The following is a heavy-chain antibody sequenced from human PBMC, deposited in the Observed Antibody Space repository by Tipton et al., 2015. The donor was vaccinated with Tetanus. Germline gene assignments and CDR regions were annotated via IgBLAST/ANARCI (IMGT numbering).Heavy chain of an antibody. Sequence: QLVQSGAEVKKPGASVKLSCKASGYTFTNFAINWVRQAPGQGLEGVGWINTNTGKPTYAQGFTGRFVFSLDTSVSTAYLQISSLKAEDTAVYYCARDTYYGDPLGYFDLWGRGTLVTVSS. CDR3: ARDTYYGDPLGYFDL. CDR1: GYTFTNFA. J-gene: IGHJ2*01. CDR2: INTNTGKP. V-gene: IGHV7-4-1*02. D-gene: IGHD4-17*01.